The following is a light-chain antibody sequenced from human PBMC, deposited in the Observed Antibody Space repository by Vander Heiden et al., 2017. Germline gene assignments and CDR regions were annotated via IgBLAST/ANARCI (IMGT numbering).Light chain of an antibody. CDR2: AAS. CDR1: QGISSH. J-gene: IGKJ4*01. CDR3: QQVNSFPLT. Sequence: DIQLTQSPSFLSASVGDRVTITCRASQGISSHLAWYQQKPGKAPNLLVYAASTLQSGVPSRFSGSVSGTEFTLTISSLQPEDFATYYCQQVNSFPLTFGGGTKVEIK. V-gene: IGKV1-9*01.